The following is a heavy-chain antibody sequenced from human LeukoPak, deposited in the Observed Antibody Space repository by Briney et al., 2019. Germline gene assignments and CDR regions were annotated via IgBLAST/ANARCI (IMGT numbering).Heavy chain of an antibody. J-gene: IGHJ4*02. CDR3: AAVIRWLGNDY. CDR2: ISSSGSTI. D-gene: IGHD5-24*01. CDR1: GFTFSSYE. V-gene: IGHV3-48*03. Sequence: PGGSLKLSCAASGFTFSSYEMNWVPQAPGKGWEGVSYISSSGSTIYYADSVKGRFTISRDNAKSSLYLQMNSLRAEDTAVYYCAAVIRWLGNDYWGQGTLVTVSS.